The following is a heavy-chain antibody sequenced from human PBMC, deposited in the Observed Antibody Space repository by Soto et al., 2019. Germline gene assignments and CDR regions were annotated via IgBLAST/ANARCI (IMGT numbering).Heavy chain of an antibody. V-gene: IGHV3-23*01. D-gene: IGHD6-19*01. J-gene: IGHJ4*02. Sequence: GGSLRLSCAASGFIFSNYAMSWVRQAPGKGLEWVSAISGSGGYTYYADCVKGRFTISRDNSKNTLYLQMNSLRAEDTAVYYCASHAEASVAGTFDFWGQGTLVTVSS. CDR3: ASHAEASVAGTFDF. CDR1: GFIFSNYA. CDR2: ISGSGGYT.